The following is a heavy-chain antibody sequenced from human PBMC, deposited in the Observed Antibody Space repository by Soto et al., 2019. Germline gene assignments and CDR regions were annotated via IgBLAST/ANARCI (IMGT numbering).Heavy chain of an antibody. Sequence: GGSLRLSCAASGFTFSSYAMHWVRQAPGKGLEWVAVISYDGSNKYYADSVKGRFTISRDNSKNTLYLQMNSLRAEDTAVYYCARDPDHDPTLGGMDVWGQGTTVTVSS. CDR3: ARDPDHDPTLGGMDV. CDR2: ISYDGSNK. J-gene: IGHJ6*02. CDR1: GFTFSSYA. D-gene: IGHD3-3*01. V-gene: IGHV3-30*04.